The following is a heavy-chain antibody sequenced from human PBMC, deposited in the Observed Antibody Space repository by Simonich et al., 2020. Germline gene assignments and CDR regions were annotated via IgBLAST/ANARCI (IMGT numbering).Heavy chain of an antibody. V-gene: IGHV1-18*01. CDR2: INADKGNT. J-gene: IGHJ3*02. D-gene: IGHD1-1*01. CDR1: GYTFTSYG. Sequence: QVQLVQSGAEVKKPGASVKVSCKASGYTFTSYGISWVRQAPGQGLEWMGLINADKGNTNYARKFQGRVTMTTDTSTSTAYMELRSLRSDDTAVYYCARSTTGTTAFDIWGQGTMVTVSS. CDR3: ARSTTGTTAFDI.